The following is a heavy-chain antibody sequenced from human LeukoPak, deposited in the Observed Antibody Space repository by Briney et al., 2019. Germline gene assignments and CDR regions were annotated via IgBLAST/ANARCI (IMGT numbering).Heavy chain of an antibody. J-gene: IGHJ4*02. CDR1: GFTFTNYA. V-gene: IGHV3-74*01. CDR2: ISPTGSTT. CDR3: ARGPSSNWSGLDF. Sequence: GGSLRLSCAASGFTFTNYAMNWARQLPGKGLVWVSRISPTGSTTSYADSVKGRFTVSRDNAKNTLYLQVNNLRAEDTAVYYCARGPSSNWSGLDFWGQGTLLTVSS. D-gene: IGHD6-13*01.